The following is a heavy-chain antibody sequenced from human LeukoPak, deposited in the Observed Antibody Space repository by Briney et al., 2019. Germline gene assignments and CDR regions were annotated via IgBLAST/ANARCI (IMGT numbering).Heavy chain of an antibody. CDR3: ARASDPWLQLT. J-gene: IGHJ5*02. CDR1: GFTFSNYW. CDR2: IKEDGSAT. Sequence: GGSLRLSCAASGFTFSNYWMSWVRQAPGKGLEWVANIKEDGSATYYVDSVKGRFTISRDNAKNSQYLQMNSLRAEDTAVCYCARASDPWLQLTWGQGTLVTVSS. V-gene: IGHV3-7*05. D-gene: IGHD5-24*01.